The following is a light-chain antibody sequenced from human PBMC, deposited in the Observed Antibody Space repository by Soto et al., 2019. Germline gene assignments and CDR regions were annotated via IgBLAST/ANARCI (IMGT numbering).Light chain of an antibody. V-gene: IGLV2-8*01. J-gene: IGLJ2*01. Sequence: QSALTQPPSASGSPGQSVTISCTGTSSDVGGYNYVSWYQQHPGKAPKLMIYEVSKRPSGVPDRLSGSKSGNTASLTVSGLQAEDEADYYCSSYAGSNNLVVFGGGTQLTVL. CDR3: SSYAGSNNLVV. CDR1: SSDVGGYNY. CDR2: EVS.